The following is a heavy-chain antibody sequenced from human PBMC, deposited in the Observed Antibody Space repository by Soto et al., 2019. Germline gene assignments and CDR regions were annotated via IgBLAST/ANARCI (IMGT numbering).Heavy chain of an antibody. CDR2: IIPIFGTA. CDR1: GGTFSSYA. V-gene: IGHV1-69*01. CDR3: ARDAFRDGYAY. D-gene: IGHD5-12*01. J-gene: IGHJ4*02. Sequence: QVQLVQSGAEVKKPGSSVKVSCKASGGTFSSYAIFWVRQAPGQGLEWMGGIIPIFGTAKYAQKFQGRVTITADESTTTAYMELSSLRSEYTTVYYCARDAFRDGYAYWGQGTLVTVSS.